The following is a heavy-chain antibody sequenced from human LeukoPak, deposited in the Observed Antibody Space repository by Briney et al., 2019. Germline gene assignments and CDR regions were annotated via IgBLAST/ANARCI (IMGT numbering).Heavy chain of an antibody. Sequence: SVKVSCKASGGTFSSYAISWVRQAPGQGLEWMGGIIPIFGTANYAQKFQGRVTITADESTTTAYMELSSLKSEDTAVYYCSSSYDFWSGYDYWGQGTLVTVSS. V-gene: IGHV1-69*13. J-gene: IGHJ4*02. CDR2: IIPIFGTA. D-gene: IGHD3-3*01. CDR3: SSSYDFWSGYDY. CDR1: GGTFSSYA.